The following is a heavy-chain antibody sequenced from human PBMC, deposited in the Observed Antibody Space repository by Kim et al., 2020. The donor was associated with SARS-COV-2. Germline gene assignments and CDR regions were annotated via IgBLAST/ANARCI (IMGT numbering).Heavy chain of an antibody. V-gene: IGHV3-21*01. J-gene: IGHJ4*02. Sequence: YYADSVRGRFTISRDNAKNSLYLQMNSLRAEDTALYYCVNEDGIRYFDSWGQGTLVTVSS. CDR3: VNEDGIRYFDS. D-gene: IGHD3-9*01.